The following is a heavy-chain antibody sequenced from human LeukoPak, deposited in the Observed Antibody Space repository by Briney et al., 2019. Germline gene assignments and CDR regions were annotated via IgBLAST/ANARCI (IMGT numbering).Heavy chain of an antibody. CDR1: GFTFSSYW. V-gene: IGHV3-7*01. J-gene: IGHJ4*02. CDR3: ARVVKGDHAVAINYYFDY. D-gene: IGHD6-19*01. Sequence: GESLKISCAASGFTFSSYWMSWVRQAPGKGLEWVANIKQDGSEKYYVDSVKGRFTISRDNAKNSLYLQMNSLRAEDTAVYYCARVVKGDHAVAINYYFDYWGQGTLVTVSS. CDR2: IKQDGSEK.